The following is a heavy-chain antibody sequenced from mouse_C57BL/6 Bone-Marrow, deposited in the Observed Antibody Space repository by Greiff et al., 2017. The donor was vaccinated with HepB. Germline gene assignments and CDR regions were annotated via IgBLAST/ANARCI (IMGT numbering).Heavy chain of an antibody. Sequence: VQLQQSGPELVKPGASVKISCKASGYAFSSSWMNWVKQRPGKGLEWIGRIYPGDGDTNYNGKFKGKATLTADKSSSTAYMQLSSLTSEDSAVYFCAREYNYYGSSYPAWFAYWGQGTLVTVSA. J-gene: IGHJ3*01. D-gene: IGHD1-1*01. CDR2: IYPGDGDT. CDR1: GYAFSSSW. V-gene: IGHV1-82*01. CDR3: AREYNYYGSSYPAWFAY.